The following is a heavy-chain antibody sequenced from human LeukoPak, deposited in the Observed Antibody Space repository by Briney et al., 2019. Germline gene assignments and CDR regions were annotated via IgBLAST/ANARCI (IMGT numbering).Heavy chain of an antibody. CDR2: ISPYNGNT. V-gene: IGHV1-18*01. CDR3: ARDYGSGTYSLYYYGLDV. D-gene: IGHD3-10*01. CDR1: GYTFTNYG. Sequence: ASVKVSCKASGYTFTNYGLSWMRQATGQGLEWMGWISPYNGNTNYAQKLQGRVTLTTDTSTNTAYMELRSLRSDDTAVYFCARDYGSGTYSLYYYGLDVWGQGTTVTVSS. J-gene: IGHJ6*02.